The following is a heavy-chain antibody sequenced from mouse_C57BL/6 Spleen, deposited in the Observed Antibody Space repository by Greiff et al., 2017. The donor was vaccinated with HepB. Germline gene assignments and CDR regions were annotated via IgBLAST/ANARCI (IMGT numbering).Heavy chain of an antibody. CDR3: ARGSYGNYGFAY. D-gene: IGHD2-1*01. J-gene: IGHJ3*01. V-gene: IGHV1-64*01. Sequence: QVQLKQPGAELVKPGASVKLSCKASGYTFTSYWMPWVKQRPGQGLAWIGMIHPNSGSTNYNEKFKSKATLTVDKSSSTAYMQLSSLTSEDSAVYYCARGSYGNYGFAYWGQGTLVTVAA. CDR1: GYTFTSYW. CDR2: IHPNSGST.